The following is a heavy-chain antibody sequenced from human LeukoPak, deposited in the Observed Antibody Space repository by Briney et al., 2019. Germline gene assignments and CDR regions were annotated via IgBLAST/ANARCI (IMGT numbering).Heavy chain of an antibody. CDR2: ISGSGDST. Sequence: GESLKISCTASGFTFNNYAMGWVRQAPGKGLEWVSAISGSGDSTYYADSVKGRVTISRDNSKNTLYLQMNSLRAEDTALYYCAKSNSGSYHFYFDHWGQGTLVTVSS. CDR3: AKSNSGSYHFYFDH. D-gene: IGHD1-26*01. V-gene: IGHV3-23*01. CDR1: GFTFNNYA. J-gene: IGHJ4*02.